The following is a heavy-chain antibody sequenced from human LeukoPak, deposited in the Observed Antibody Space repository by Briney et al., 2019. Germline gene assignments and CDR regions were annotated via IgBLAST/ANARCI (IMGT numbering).Heavy chain of an antibody. CDR3: ARSGGNWFDP. D-gene: IGHD3-10*01. CDR2: INHSGST. Sequence: SETLSLTCAVYGGSFSGYYWSWIRQPPGEGLEWIGEINHSGSTNYNPSLKSRVTISVDTSKNQFSLKLSSVTAADTAVYYCARSGGNWFDPWGQGTLVTVSS. V-gene: IGHV4-34*01. CDR1: GGSFSGYY. J-gene: IGHJ5*02.